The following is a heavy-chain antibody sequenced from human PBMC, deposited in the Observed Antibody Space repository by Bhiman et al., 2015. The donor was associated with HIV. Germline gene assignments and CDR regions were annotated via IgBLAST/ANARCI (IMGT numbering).Heavy chain of an antibody. CDR1: GFTFSTSG. V-gene: IGHV3-21*03. J-gene: IGHJ4*02. CDR3: AREGLDY. Sequence: VQLVESGGGVVQPGRSLRLSCAASGFTFSTSGMNWVRQAPGKGLEWVSTIGSSSSYKYYADSVKGRFSISRDNAKNSLSLQMNSLRAEDTAVYYCAREGLDYWGQGTLVTVSS. CDR2: IGSSSSYK.